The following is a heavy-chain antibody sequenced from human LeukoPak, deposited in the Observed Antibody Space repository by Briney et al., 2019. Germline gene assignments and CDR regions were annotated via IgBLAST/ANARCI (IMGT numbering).Heavy chain of an antibody. D-gene: IGHD4-23*01. CDR2: IRSDGGSS. CDR3: VRDLDLGGYSSFVS. CDR1: GVTFSIYFW. V-gene: IGHV3-74*01. J-gene: IGHJ4*02. Sequence: GGSLRLSCAASGVTFSIYFWRHWFGQAPGKGRMWVSRIRSDGGSSTYADSVKGRSTISRDTAKNTLYLKMTTLRAEDTAVYYCVRDLDLGGYSSFVSWGQGTLVTVSS.